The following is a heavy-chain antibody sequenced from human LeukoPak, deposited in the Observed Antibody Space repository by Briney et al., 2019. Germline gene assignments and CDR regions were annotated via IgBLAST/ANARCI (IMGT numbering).Heavy chain of an antibody. CDR1: GGSISSYY. V-gene: IGHV4-59*01. Sequence: SEILSLTCTVSGGSISSYYWSWIRQPPGKGLEWIGYIYSSGSIDYNPSLKSRVTISVDTSKSQFSLKLSSVTAADTAIYYCARDPSTFYFDYWGQGALVTVSS. J-gene: IGHJ4*02. CDR2: IYSSGSI. D-gene: IGHD3-16*01. CDR3: ARDPSTFYFDY.